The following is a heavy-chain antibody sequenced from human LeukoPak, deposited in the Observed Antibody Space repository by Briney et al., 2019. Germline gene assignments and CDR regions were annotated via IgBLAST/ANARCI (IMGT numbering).Heavy chain of an antibody. Sequence: PSETLSLTCIVSGGSISSYYWSWIRQPPGQGLEWIGRIYSSGSTNYKPLLKSRVIMSVDTSKKHFSLQLSSRTAAETAVYYCARYSSSWTDDFDIWGQGTMVTVSS. CDR3: ARYSSSWTDDFDI. V-gene: IGHV4-4*07. J-gene: IGHJ3*02. CDR1: GGSISSYY. CDR2: IYSSGST. D-gene: IGHD6-13*01.